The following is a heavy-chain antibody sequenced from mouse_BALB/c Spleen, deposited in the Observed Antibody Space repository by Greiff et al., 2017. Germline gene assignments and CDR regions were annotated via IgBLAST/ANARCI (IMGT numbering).Heavy chain of an antibody. CDR2: IYPGSGNT. V-gene: IGHV1-84*02. D-gene: IGHD2-14*01. CDR1: GYTFTDYY. Sequence: QVQLKESGPELVKPGASVKISCKASGYTFTDYYINWVKQKPGQGLEWIGWIYPGSGNTKYNEKFKGKATLTVDTSSSTAYMQLSSLTSEDTAVYFCARDRWDRAMDYWGQGTSVTVSS. J-gene: IGHJ4*01. CDR3: ARDRWDRAMDY.